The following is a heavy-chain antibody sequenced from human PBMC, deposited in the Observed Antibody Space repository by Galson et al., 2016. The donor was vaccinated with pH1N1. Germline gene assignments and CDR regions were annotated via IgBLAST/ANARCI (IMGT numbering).Heavy chain of an antibody. CDR1: GGSISSGDYY. Sequence: LSLSCTVSGGSISSGDYYWTWIRQPPGKGLEWVGYIFYSGSTYYNPSLKSRVTTSLDTSTNQFSLKLSSVTAADTAVYYCARGAAAGGTQYFQHWGQGTLVTVSS. J-gene: IGHJ1*01. V-gene: IGHV4-30-4*08. CDR3: ARGAAAGGTQYFQH. CDR2: IFYSGST. D-gene: IGHD6-13*01.